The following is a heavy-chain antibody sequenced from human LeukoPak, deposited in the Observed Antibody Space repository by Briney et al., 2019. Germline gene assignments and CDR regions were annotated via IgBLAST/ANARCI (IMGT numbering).Heavy chain of an antibody. CDR3: AKDPFLGSGGYSYYYYGMDV. V-gene: IGHV3-30*18. CDR1: GFTFSSYG. Sequence: HPGGSLRLSCAASGFTFSSYGMHWVRQAPGKGLEWVAVISYDGSNKYYADSVKGRFTISRDNSKNTLYLQMNSLRAEDTAVYYCAKDPFLGSGGYSYYYYGMDVWGKGTTVTVSS. D-gene: IGHD3-10*01. J-gene: IGHJ6*04. CDR2: ISYDGSNK.